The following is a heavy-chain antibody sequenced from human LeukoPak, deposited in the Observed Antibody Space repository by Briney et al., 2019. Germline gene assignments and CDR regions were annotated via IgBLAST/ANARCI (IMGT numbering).Heavy chain of an antibody. V-gene: IGHV4-39*07. D-gene: IGHD6-19*01. Sequence: TSETLSLTCTVSGGSISSSTFYWGWIRQPPGKGLEWIGNIYYSGSTNYNPSLKSRVTISVDKSKNQFSLKLSSVTAADTAVYYCARARTLYSGGWFFWNDYWGQGTLVTVSS. CDR2: IYYSGST. J-gene: IGHJ4*02. CDR1: GGSISSSTFY. CDR3: ARARTLYSGGWFFWNDY.